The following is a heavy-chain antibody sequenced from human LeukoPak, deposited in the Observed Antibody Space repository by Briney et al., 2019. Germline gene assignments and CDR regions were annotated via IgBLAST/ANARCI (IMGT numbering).Heavy chain of an antibody. CDR3: ARDLKWELPLDY. CDR1: GFTFSSYG. J-gene: IGHJ4*02. V-gene: IGHV3-33*08. D-gene: IGHD1-26*01. Sequence: GGSLRLSCAASGFTFSSYGMHWVRQAPGKGLGWVAVIWYDGSNKYYADSVKGRFTISRDNSKNTLYLQMNSLRAEDTAVYYCARDLKWELPLDYWGQGTLVTVSS. CDR2: IWYDGSNK.